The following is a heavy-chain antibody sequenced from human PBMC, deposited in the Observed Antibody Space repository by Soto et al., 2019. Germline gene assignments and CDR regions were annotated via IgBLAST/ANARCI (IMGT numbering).Heavy chain of an antibody. Sequence: EVQLLESGGGLVQPGGSLRLSVAASGFTFGNYGMNWVRQPQGKGLEWVSGISGGGGSTYYADSVKGRFTISRDPSKNTIFLEMNSLRAEDTAVYYCAKGFIVVVTVIRPDDAFDAWGQGTLVTVSS. V-gene: IGHV3-23*01. J-gene: IGHJ5*01. CDR1: GFTFGNYG. CDR2: ISGGGGST. D-gene: IGHD2-21*02. CDR3: AKGFIVVVTVIRPDDAFDA.